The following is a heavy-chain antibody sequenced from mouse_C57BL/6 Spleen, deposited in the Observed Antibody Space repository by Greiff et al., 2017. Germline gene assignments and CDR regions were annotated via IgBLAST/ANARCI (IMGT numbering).Heavy chain of an antibody. V-gene: IGHV5-17*01. CDR2: ISSGSSTI. CDR1: GFTFSDYG. Sequence: EVHLVASGGGLVKPGGSLKLSCAASGFTFSDYGMHWVRQAPEKGLEWVAYISSGSSTIYYADTVKGRFTISRDNAKNTMFLQMTSLRSEDTAMYYCERNYDYIDYWGQGTTLTVSS. J-gene: IGHJ2*01. CDR3: ERNYDYIDY. D-gene: IGHD2-4*01.